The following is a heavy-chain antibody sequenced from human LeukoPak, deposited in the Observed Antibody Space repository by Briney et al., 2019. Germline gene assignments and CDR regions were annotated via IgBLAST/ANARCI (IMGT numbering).Heavy chain of an antibody. J-gene: IGHJ4*02. V-gene: IGHV4-30-4*08. D-gene: IGHD4-17*01. CDR2: IYYSGST. CDR1: IYGNYW. CDR3: ARVGTAYGDYIDY. Sequence: IYGNYWMTWVRQPPGKGLEWIGYIYYSGSTYYNPSLKSRVTISVDTSKNQFSLKLSSVTAADTAVYYCARVGTAYGDYIDYWGQGTLVTVSS.